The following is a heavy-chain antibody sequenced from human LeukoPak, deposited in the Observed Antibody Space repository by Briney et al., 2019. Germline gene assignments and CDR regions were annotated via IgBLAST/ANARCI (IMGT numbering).Heavy chain of an antibody. CDR1: GFTFSSYW. V-gene: IGHV3-74*01. CDR2: INSYGSST. Sequence: GGSLRLSCAASGFTFSSYWMHWVRQAPGKGLVWVSRINSYGSSTIYADSVKGRFTVSRDNAKNTLYLQMNSLRAEDTAVYYCARAGRYSSGWSDSWGQGTLVTVSS. CDR3: ARAGRYSSGWSDS. J-gene: IGHJ5*01. D-gene: IGHD3-22*01.